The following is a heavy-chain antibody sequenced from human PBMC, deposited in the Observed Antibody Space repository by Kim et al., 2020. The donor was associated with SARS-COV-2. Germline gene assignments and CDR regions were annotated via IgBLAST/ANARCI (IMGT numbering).Heavy chain of an antibody. V-gene: IGHV3-23*01. Sequence: GDSVKGRFTSARDNSQNTLYLPMNGLRAEDTAVYYCAKGGIGWLQQQSDYWGQGTLVTVSS. CDR3: AKGGIGWLQQQSDY. D-gene: IGHD5-12*01. J-gene: IGHJ4*02.